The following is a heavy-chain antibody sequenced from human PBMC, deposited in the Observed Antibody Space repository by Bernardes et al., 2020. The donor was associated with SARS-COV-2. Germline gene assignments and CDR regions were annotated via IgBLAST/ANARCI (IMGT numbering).Heavy chain of an antibody. CDR2: ISWNSGSI. J-gene: IGHJ4*02. CDR1: GFTFDDYA. CDR3: AKVSNWEDFDGDY. D-gene: IGHD7-27*01. V-gene: IGHV3-9*01. Sequence: GGSLRLSCAASGFTFDDYAMHWVRQAPGKGLEWVSGISWNSGSIGYADSVKGRFTISRDNAKNSLYLQMNSLRAEDTALYYCAKVSNWEDFDGDYWGQGTLVTVSS.